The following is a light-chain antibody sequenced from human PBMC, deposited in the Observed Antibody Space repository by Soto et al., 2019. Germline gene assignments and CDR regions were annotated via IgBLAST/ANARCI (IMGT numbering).Light chain of an antibody. CDR2: GAS. J-gene: IGKJ2*01. V-gene: IGKV3-20*01. Sequence: EIVLTQSPGTLSLSPGERATLSCRASQSVSSTYLAWYQQKPGQAPRLVTYGASTRATGIPDRFSGSGSGTDFTLTISRLEPEDFAVFYCQHYGNSPMYTFGQGTKVDIK. CDR1: QSVSSTY. CDR3: QHYGNSPMYT.